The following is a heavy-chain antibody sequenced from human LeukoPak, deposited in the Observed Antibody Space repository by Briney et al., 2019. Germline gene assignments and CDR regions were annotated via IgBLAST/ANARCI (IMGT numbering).Heavy chain of an antibody. CDR1: GFIFKNYA. CDR2: ITSSGGST. Sequence: GGSLRLSCAASGFIFKNYAMNWVRQAPGKGLEWVSAITSSGGSTYYADSVKGRFTISRDNSKNTLSLQMNSLRAEDTAIYYCARASFGVIVGPDYWGQEPWSPSPQ. J-gene: IGHJ4*01. D-gene: IGHD3-3*01. V-gene: IGHV3-23*01. CDR3: ARASFGVIVGPDY.